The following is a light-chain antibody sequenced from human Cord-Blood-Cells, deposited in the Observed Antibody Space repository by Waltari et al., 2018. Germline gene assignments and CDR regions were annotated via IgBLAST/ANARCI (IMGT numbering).Light chain of an antibody. CDR3: SSYTSSSTWV. J-gene: IGLJ3*02. CDR1: SSDVGGYNY. Sequence: QSALTQPASVSGSPGQSLTIPCTGTSSDVGGYNYVSWYQPHPGKAPKLMIYDVSKRPSGVSNRFSGSKSGNTASLTISGLQDEDEADYYCSSYTSSSTWVFGGGTKLTVL. CDR2: DVS. V-gene: IGLV2-14*01.